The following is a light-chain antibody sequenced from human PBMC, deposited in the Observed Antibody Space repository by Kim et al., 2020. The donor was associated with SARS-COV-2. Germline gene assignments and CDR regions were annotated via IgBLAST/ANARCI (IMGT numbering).Light chain of an antibody. Sequence: LSPGQRAPLSCRARQTVSNNYLAWYKQKAGQAPRLLFFDASSRTTGVPDRFSASGSGTDFTLTIGRLEPEDFAVYYCQQYGSSPTFGQGTRLEIK. V-gene: IGKV3-20*01. J-gene: IGKJ5*01. CDR1: QTVSNNY. CDR3: QQYGSSPT. CDR2: DAS.